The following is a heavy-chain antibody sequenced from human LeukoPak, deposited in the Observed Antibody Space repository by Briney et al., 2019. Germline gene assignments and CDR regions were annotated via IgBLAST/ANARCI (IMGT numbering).Heavy chain of an antibody. D-gene: IGHD3-3*01. CDR3: ARVSYYDFWSGYYFDY. Sequence: GGSLRLSCAASGFTFSSYAMSWVRQAPGKGLEWVANIKQDGSEKYYVDSVKGRFTISRDNAKNSLYLQMNSLRAEDTAVYYCARVSYYDFWSGYYFDYWGQGTLVTVSS. CDR1: GFTFSSYA. V-gene: IGHV3-7*01. J-gene: IGHJ4*02. CDR2: IKQDGSEK.